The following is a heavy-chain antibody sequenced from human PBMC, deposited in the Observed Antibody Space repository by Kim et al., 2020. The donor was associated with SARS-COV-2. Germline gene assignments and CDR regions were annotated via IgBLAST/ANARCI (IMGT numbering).Heavy chain of an antibody. Sequence: AAPCKGRFTISRENSKNTLYLQMNSLRAEDTAVYYCAKDETMVRGVLDYWGQGTLVTVSS. J-gene: IGHJ4*02. V-gene: IGHV3-23*01. CDR3: AKDETMVRGVLDY. D-gene: IGHD3-10*01.